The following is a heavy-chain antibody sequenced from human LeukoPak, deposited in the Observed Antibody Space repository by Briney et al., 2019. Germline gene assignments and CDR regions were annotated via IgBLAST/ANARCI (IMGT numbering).Heavy chain of an antibody. CDR1: GFTFSSYA. D-gene: IGHD3-10*01. CDR2: ISGSGGST. CDR3: AKHPEGLLWFGESQYFQH. J-gene: IGHJ1*01. Sequence: GGSLRLSCAASGFTFSSYAMSWVRQAPGKGLEWVSAISGSGGSTYYADSVKGRFTISRDNSKNTLYLQMNSLRAEDTAVYYCAKHPEGLLWFGESQYFQHWGQGTLVTVSS. V-gene: IGHV3-23*01.